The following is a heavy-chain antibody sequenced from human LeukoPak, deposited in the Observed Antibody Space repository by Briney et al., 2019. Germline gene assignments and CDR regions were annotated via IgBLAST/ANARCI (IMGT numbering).Heavy chain of an antibody. V-gene: IGHV3-66*01. CDR3: TRDSGTYNWFDP. Sequence: GGSLRLSCAASEFTVTSTYITWVRQAPGKGLEWVSIIHISGSTYYADSVRGRFTISRDNSKNTVYLQMKSLKTEDTALYYCTRDSGTYNWFDPWGQGTLVTVSS. J-gene: IGHJ5*02. D-gene: IGHD1-26*01. CDR1: EFTVTSTY. CDR2: IHISGST.